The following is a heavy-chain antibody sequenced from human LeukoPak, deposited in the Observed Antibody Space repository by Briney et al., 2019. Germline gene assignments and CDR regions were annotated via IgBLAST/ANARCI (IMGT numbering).Heavy chain of an antibody. Sequence: GGSLRLSCAGSGFTFVNFVMSWVRQVPGKGLEWVSSISGGGTTTFYADSVRGRFTISRDNSKNTVFLQMNSLRVEDSAVYCARYFLSGSYYHLQHWGQGTLVAVSS. V-gene: IGHV3-23*01. CDR2: ISGGGTTT. J-gene: IGHJ4*02. D-gene: IGHD1-26*01. CDR1: GFTFVNFV. CDR3: RYFLSGSYYHLQH.